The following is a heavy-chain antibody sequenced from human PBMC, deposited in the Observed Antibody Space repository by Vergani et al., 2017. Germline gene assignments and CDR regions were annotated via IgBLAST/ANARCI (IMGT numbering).Heavy chain of an antibody. V-gene: IGHV1-2*02. CDR3: ARDRSWELLVVGAFDI. D-gene: IGHD1-26*01. Sequence: QVQLVQSGSELKKPGASVKVSCKASGYTFTSYAMHWVRQAPGQGLEWMGWINPNSGGTNYAQKFQGRVTMTRDTSISTAYMELSRLRSDDTAVYYCARDRSWELLVVGAFDIWGQGTMVTVSS. J-gene: IGHJ3*02. CDR1: GYTFTSYA. CDR2: INPNSGGT.